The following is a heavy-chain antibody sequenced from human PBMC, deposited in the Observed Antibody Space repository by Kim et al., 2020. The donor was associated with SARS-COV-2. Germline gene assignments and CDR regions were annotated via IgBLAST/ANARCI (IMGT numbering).Heavy chain of an antibody. D-gene: IGHD1-26*01. V-gene: IGHV1-18*01. J-gene: IGHJ6*02. CDR1: GYTFTSYG. Sequence: ASVKVSCKASGYTFTSYGISWVRQAPGQGLEWMGWISAYNGNTNYAQKLQGRVTMTTDTSTSTAYMELRSLRSDDTAVYYCAREGVVWELIPGYYGMDVWGQGTTVTVSS. CDR3: AREGVVWELIPGYYGMDV. CDR2: ISAYNGNT.